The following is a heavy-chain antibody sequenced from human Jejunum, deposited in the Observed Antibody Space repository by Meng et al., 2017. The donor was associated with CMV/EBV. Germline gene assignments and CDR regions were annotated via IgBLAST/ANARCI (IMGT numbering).Heavy chain of an antibody. CDR3: ARDWRGPTFTFQRGVMNWLDP. CDR1: Y. CDR2: INPKNGDT. J-gene: IGHJ5*02. D-gene: IGHD3-10*01. Sequence: YMHWVRQAPGQGLEWMAWINPKNGDTHYAQKFQDRVTLTSDPSISTAYMELSSLTSEDTALYYCARDWRGPTFTFQRGVMNWLDPWGQGTRVTVSS. V-gene: IGHV1-2*02.